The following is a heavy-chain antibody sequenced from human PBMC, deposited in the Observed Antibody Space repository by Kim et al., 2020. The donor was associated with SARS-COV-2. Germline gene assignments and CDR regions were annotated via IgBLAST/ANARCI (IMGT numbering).Heavy chain of an antibody. D-gene: IGHD2-8*01. CDR1: GGSFSGYY. J-gene: IGHJ3*02. CDR3: ARGKIVLMVYAMDAFDI. Sequence: SETLSLTCAVYGGSFSGYYWSWIRQPPGKGLEWIGEINHSGSTNYNPSLKSRVTISVDTSKNQFSLKLSPVTAADTAVYYCARGKIVLMVYAMDAFDIWGQGTMVTVSS. V-gene: IGHV4-34*01. CDR2: INHSGST.